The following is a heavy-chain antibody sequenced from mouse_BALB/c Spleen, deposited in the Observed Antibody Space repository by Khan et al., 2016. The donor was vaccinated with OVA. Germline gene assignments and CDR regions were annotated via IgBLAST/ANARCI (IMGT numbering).Heavy chain of an antibody. D-gene: IGHD2-10*01. CDR3: ARQPYYHYNIMDF. CDR2: IWSDGST. CDR1: GFSLTNYG. J-gene: IGHJ4*01. Sequence: QVQLKESGPGLAAPSQSLSITCTISGFSLTNYGVHWVRQPPGKGLEWLVVIWSDGSTTYNSALKSRLTITKDHSQSQVFLRVNSLQTDDTAIYFCARQPYYHYNIMDFWGQGTSVTVPS. V-gene: IGHV2-6-1*01.